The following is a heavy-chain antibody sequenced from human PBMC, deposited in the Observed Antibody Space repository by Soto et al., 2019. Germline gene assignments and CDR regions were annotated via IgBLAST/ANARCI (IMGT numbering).Heavy chain of an antibody. CDR1: GGSISSGGYS. D-gene: IGHD3-22*01. J-gene: IGHJ5*02. CDR2: IYHSGST. V-gene: IGHV4-30-2*01. CDR3: ARGPTYMIVQPRWFDP. Sequence: PSETLSLTCAVSGGSISSGGYSWSWIRQPPGKGLEWIGYIYHSGSTYYNPSLKSRVTISVDRSKNQFSLKLSSVTAADTAVYYCARGPTYMIVQPRWFDPWGQGTLVTVSS.